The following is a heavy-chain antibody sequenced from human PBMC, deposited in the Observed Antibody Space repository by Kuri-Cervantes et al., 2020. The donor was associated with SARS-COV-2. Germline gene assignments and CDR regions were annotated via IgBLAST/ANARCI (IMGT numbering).Heavy chain of an antibody. Sequence: GESLKISCTASGFTFGDYAMSWVRQAPGKGLEWVGFIRSKAYGGTTEYAASVKGRFAISRDDSKSIAYLQMNSLKTEDTAVYYCTRDDFWSGYYVQFDYWGQGTLVTVSS. CDR3: TRDDFWSGYYVQFDY. CDR1: GFTFGDYA. D-gene: IGHD3-3*01. J-gene: IGHJ4*02. V-gene: IGHV3-49*04. CDR2: IRSKAYGGTT.